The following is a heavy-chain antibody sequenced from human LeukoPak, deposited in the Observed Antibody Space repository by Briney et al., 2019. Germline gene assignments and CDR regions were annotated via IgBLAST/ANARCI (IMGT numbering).Heavy chain of an antibody. CDR1: GFSFRDYA. CDR2: LRGNDET. J-gene: IGHJ4*02. Sequence: GGLRLSCAASGFSFRDYAMSWVRQAPARGPEWVSSLRGNDETFYADSVKGRFTISRDNSKNTLYLQMNSLRAEDTAVYYCARVTMVRGPLVYWGQGTLVTVSS. D-gene: IGHD3-10*01. V-gene: IGHV3-23*01. CDR3: ARVTMVRGPLVY.